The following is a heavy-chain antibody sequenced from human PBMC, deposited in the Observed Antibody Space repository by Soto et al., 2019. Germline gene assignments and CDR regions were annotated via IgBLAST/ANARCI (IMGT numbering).Heavy chain of an antibody. CDR1: GYTFTSYG. D-gene: IGHD4-17*01. CDR3: ARDGRGTDDYGDYGYYYYGMDV. CDR2: ISAYNGNT. Sequence: QVQLVQSGAEVKKPGASVKVSCKASGYTFTSYGISWVRQAPGQGLEWMGWISAYNGNTNYAQKRKGRVTMTTETSTSTAYMELRSLRSDDTAVYYCARDGRGTDDYGDYGYYYYGMDVWGQGTTVTVSS. J-gene: IGHJ6*02. V-gene: IGHV1-18*01.